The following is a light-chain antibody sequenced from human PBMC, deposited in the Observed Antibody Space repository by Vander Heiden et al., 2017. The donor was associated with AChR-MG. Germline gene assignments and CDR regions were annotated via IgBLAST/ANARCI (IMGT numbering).Light chain of an antibody. CDR3: SSYTSTTYVV. Sequence: QSALTQPATVSASPGHSLTLSCTPTSSDVCCYNYVSWYQHHPGKAPTVMIYGVSNRPSGVSNRFSGSKSANTASLTISGLQAEDEGDYYCSSYTSTTYVVFGGGTKLTGL. V-gene: IGLV2-14*01. CDR2: GVS. CDR1: SSDVCCYNY. J-gene: IGLJ2*01.